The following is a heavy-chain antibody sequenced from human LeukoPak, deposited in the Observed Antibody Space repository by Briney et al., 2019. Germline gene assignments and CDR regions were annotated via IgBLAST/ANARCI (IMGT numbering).Heavy chain of an antibody. CDR1: GFTFSSHS. D-gene: IGHD5-18*01. J-gene: IGHJ5*02. Sequence: GGSLRLSCAASGFTFSSHSMNWVRQAPGKGLEWVSSISSSSSYIYYADSVKGRFTISRDNAKNSLYLQMNSLRAEDTAVYYCARGEDTAMVTGGYNWFDPWGQGTLVTVSS. CDR2: ISSSSSYI. CDR3: ARGEDTAMVTGGYNWFDP. V-gene: IGHV3-21*01.